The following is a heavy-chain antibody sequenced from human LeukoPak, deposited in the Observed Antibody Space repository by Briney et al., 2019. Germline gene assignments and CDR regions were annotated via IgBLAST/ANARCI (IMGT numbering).Heavy chain of an antibody. CDR2: IYVTGGYI. D-gene: IGHD3-10*01. CDR1: GFTFSRFS. J-gene: IGHJ4*02. CDR3: AREFNTVGNFDY. Sequence: GGSLRLSCATSGFTFSRFSMRWVRQAPGKGLEWVASIYVTGGYINYADSVKGRVTISRDNAKNSVYLQMSSLRAEDTAVYYYAREFNTVGNFDYWGQGTLVTVSS. V-gene: IGHV3-21*01.